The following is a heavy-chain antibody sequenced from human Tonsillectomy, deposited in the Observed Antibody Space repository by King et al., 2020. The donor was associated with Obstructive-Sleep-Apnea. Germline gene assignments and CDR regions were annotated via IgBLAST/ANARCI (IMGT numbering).Heavy chain of an antibody. CDR3: ARARGITIFGVVITDAFDI. Sequence: VQLQESGPGLVKPSQTLSLTCTVSGGSISSGGYYWSWIRQHPGKGLEWIGYIYYSGSTYYNPSLKSRVTISVDTSKNQFSLKLSSVTAPDTAVDYRARARGITIFGVVITDAFDIWGQGTMVTVSS. D-gene: IGHD3-3*01. CDR1: GGSISSGGYY. V-gene: IGHV4-31*03. CDR2: IYYSGST. J-gene: IGHJ3*02.